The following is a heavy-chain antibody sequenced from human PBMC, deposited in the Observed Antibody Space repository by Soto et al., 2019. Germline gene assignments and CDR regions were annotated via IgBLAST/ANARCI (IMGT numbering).Heavy chain of an antibody. CDR2: IYYSGNT. J-gene: IGHJ4*02. D-gene: IGHD1-26*01. V-gene: IGHV4-39*01. Sequence: LETLSLTCTVSGDSISGSSYYWAWIRQPPGKGLEWIGSIYYSGNTYYNPSLKSRVTISLDTSKNQFSLNLNYVTAADTAVYYCARPASGSYVDFDHGGQGTLVTVSS. CDR1: GDSISGSSYY. CDR3: ARPASGSYVDFDH.